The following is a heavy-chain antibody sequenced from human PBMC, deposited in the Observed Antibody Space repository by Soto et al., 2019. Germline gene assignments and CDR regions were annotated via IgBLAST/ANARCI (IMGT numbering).Heavy chain of an antibody. Sequence: QVQLVESGGGVVQPGRSLRLSCAASGFTFSSYGMHWVRQAPGKGLEWVAVISYDGSNKYYADYVKGRFTISRDNSKNTLYLQMNSLRAEDTAVYYCAKGGSGPTLTDFDYWGQGTLVTVSS. V-gene: IGHV3-30*18. D-gene: IGHD3-10*01. CDR1: GFTFSSYG. CDR2: ISYDGSNK. J-gene: IGHJ4*02. CDR3: AKGGSGPTLTDFDY.